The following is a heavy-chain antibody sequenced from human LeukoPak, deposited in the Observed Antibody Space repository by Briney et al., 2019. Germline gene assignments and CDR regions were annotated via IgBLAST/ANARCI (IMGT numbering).Heavy chain of an antibody. CDR2: ISAYNGNT. D-gene: IGHD6-19*01. Sequence: ASVKVSCKASGYTFTSYGISWVRQAPGQVLEWMGWISAYNGNTNYAQKLQGRVTMTTDTSTSTAYMELRSLRSDDTAVYYCARDHLVAGDVDYWGQGTLVTVSS. J-gene: IGHJ4*02. V-gene: IGHV1-18*04. CDR3: ARDHLVAGDVDY. CDR1: GYTFTSYG.